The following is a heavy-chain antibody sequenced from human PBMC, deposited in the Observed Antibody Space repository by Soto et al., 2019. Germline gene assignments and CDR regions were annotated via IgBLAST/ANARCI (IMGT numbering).Heavy chain of an antibody. J-gene: IGHJ3*02. CDR3: TTEVAIAVAADAFDI. Sequence: GGSLRLSCAASGFTFSNAWMNWVRQAPGKGLEWVGRIKSKTDGGTTDYAAPVKGRFTISRDDSKNPLYLQMSSLKTEDTAVYYCTTEVAIAVAADAFDIWGQGTMVTVSS. CDR2: IKSKTDGGTT. D-gene: IGHD6-19*01. V-gene: IGHV3-15*07. CDR1: GFTFSNAW.